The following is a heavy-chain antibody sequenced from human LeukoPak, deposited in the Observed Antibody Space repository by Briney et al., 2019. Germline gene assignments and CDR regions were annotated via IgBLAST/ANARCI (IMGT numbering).Heavy chain of an antibody. CDR1: GNYW. CDR3: DSFYETY. J-gene: IGHJ4*02. D-gene: IGHD2-2*01. V-gene: IGHV3-74*01. CDR2: INSDGSWT. Sequence: PGGSLRLSCAASGNYWMHWVRQAPGKGLLWVSHINSDGSWTTYADSVKGRFTISKDNAKNTVYLQMSNLRAEDTAVYYCDSFYETYWGRGTLVTVSS.